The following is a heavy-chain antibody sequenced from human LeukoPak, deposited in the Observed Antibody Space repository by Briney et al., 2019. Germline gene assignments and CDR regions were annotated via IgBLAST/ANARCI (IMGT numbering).Heavy chain of an antibody. CDR1: GGSFSGYY. V-gene: IGHV4-34*01. Sequence: PSETLSLTCAVYGGSFSGYYWSWIRQPPGKGLEWIGEINHSGSTNYNPSLKSRVTISVDTSKNQFSLKLSSVTAADTAVYYCARGPEHSSSLYYYYYMDVWGKGTTVTVSS. J-gene: IGHJ6*03. CDR2: INHSGST. CDR3: ARGPEHSSSLYYYYYMDV. D-gene: IGHD6-6*01.